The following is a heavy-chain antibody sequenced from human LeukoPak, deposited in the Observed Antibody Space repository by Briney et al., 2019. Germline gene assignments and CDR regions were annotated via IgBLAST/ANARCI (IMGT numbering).Heavy chain of an antibody. CDR1: DGSISTSGYY. J-gene: IGHJ4*02. Sequence: SETLSLTCTVSDGSISTSGYYWSWLRQHPGQGLVWVGNIYYTGSTYYSPSLRSRVSRSVDTSTNQFSLRLTSVTAADTAVYYWARIYYYGSVNYWEGTGEQYYFHNWGQGTLVTVSS. V-gene: IGHV4-31*03. CDR3: ARIYYYGSVNYWEGTGEQYYFHN. CDR2: IYYTGST. D-gene: IGHD3-10*01.